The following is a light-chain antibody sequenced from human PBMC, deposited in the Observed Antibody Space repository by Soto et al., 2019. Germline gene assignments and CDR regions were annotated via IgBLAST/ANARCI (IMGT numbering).Light chain of an antibody. Sequence: QLTHSPSTLSQPILGEGTLTFRASQRISPWLAWYQQKPGKAPKLLIYEASTLETGVPSRFSGSGSGTEFTLTISSLQPDDSATYYCQQYSSYWKCGQGNTGDIK. CDR1: QRISPW. CDR3: QQYSSYWK. J-gene: IGKJ1*01. CDR2: EAS. V-gene: IGKV1-5*03.